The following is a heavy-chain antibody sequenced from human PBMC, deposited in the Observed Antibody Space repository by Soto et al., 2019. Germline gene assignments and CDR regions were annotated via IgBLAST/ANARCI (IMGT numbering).Heavy chain of an antibody. J-gene: IGHJ6*02. Sequence: GASVKVSCKASGYTFTSNDINWVRQATGQGLERMGWMNPKSGNTGNAQKFQGRVTMTRNTSISTAYMDLSSLRSEDTAVYYCAXXRERTGSSWYGDYYGMDVWGQGTTVTVSS. V-gene: IGHV1-8*01. CDR3: AXXRERTGSSWYGDYYGMDV. CDR2: MNPKSGNT. CDR1: GYTFTSND. D-gene: IGHD6-13*01.